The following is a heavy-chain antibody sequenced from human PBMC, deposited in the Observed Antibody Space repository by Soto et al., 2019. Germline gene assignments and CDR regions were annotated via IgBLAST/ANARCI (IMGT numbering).Heavy chain of an antibody. V-gene: IGHV3-30*03. CDR2: IAHDGSDE. J-gene: IGHJ4*02. CDR3: SRSLGGSSYFVSDH. Sequence: QVQLVESGGGVVQPGRSLRLSCAASGFTFSGYGMQWVRQAPGKGLGWVAVIAHDGSDEYYADSVKGRFTISRDNSKNTLYLQMNSLSAEDRAMYYCSRSLGGSSYFVSDHWGQGTLVTVSS. D-gene: IGHD2-15*01. CDR1: GFTFSGYG.